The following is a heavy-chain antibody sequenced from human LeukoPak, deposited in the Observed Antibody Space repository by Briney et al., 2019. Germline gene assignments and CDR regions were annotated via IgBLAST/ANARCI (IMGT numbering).Heavy chain of an antibody. D-gene: IGHD4-11*01. CDR1: GFTFSSYS. Sequence: GGSLRLSCAASGFTFSSYSMNWVRQAPGKGLEWVSYISSSSSTIYYADSVKGRFTISRDNAKNSLYLQMNSLRAEDTAVYYCARDDYTNSNWFDPWGQGTLVTVSS. CDR3: ARDDYTNSNWFDP. J-gene: IGHJ5*02. CDR2: ISSSSSTI. V-gene: IGHV3-48*01.